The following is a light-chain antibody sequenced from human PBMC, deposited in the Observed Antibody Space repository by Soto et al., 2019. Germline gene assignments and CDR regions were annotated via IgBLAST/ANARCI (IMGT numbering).Light chain of an antibody. J-gene: IGKJ1*01. Sequence: EVVLTQSPGTLSLSPGERVTLSCRASQSVASSYLAWYQQKPCRAPRLLFYSASRRATGIPARFSGSGSGTDFTLTISRLEPEDFAVYYCHHFGSLPETFGQGTNVE. CDR3: HHFGSLPET. V-gene: IGKV3-20*01. CDR2: SAS. CDR1: QSVASSY.